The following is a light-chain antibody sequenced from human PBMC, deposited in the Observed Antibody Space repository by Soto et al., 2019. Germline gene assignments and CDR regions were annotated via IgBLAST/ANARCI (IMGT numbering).Light chain of an antibody. CDR3: QQYTSSPWT. J-gene: IGKJ1*01. CDR2: GAS. CDR1: HSSTGTY. V-gene: IGKV3-20*01. Sequence: EMVLTQSPGTLSLSPGERATLSCRASHSSTGTYLAWYQQKPGQAPRLLIYGASSRATGIPDRFSGSGSGTDFTLTISRLEPEDFAVYYCQQYTSSPWTFGLGTKVEIK.